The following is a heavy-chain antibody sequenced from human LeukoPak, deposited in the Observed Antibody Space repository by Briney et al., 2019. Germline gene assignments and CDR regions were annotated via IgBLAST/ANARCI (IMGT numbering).Heavy chain of an antibody. V-gene: IGHV4-31*03. CDR1: GGSISSGGYY. J-gene: IGHJ3*02. Sequence: SETLSLTCTVSGGSISSGGYYWSWIRQHPGKGLEWIGYIYYSGSTYYNPSLKSRVTISVDTSKNQFSLKLSSVTAADTAVYYCTRDSTRRRAFDIWGQGTMVTVSS. CDR3: TRDSTRRRAFDI. CDR2: IYYSGST.